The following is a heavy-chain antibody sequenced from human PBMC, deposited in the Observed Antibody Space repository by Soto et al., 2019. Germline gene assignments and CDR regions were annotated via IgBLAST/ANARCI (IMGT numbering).Heavy chain of an antibody. D-gene: IGHD3-16*01. V-gene: IGHV3-30*18. CDR2: ISYDGSNK. CDR1: GFTFSSYG. Sequence: GGSLRLSCAASGFTFSSYGMHWVRQAPGKGLEWVAVISYDGSNKYYADSVKGRFTISRDNSKNTLYLQMNSLRAEDTAVYYCAKGDGLAGDAFVYWGQGTLVTVSS. J-gene: IGHJ4*02. CDR3: AKGDGLAGDAFVY.